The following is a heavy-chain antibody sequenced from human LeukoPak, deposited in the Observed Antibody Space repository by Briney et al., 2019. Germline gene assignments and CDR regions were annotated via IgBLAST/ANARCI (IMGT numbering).Heavy chain of an antibody. CDR2: IYTSGST. D-gene: IGHD3-16*02. Sequence: PSETLSLTCTVSGGSISSGSYYWSWIRQPAGKGLEWIGRIYTSGSTNYNPSLKSRVTISVDTSKNQFSLKLSSVTAADTAVYYCARRDYVWGSYRLLPDYWGQGTLVTVSS. J-gene: IGHJ4*02. V-gene: IGHV4-61*02. CDR3: ARRDYVWGSYRLLPDY. CDR1: GGSISSGSYY.